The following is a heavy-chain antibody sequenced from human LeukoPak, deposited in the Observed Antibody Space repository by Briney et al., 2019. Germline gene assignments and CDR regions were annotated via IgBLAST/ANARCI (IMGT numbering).Heavy chain of an antibody. J-gene: IGHJ4*02. CDR1: GASISSHY. V-gene: IGHV4-59*08. D-gene: IGHD2-2*01. CDR3: ARLTDDVVVPSITYHYFDS. CDR2: ISYSGDT. Sequence: SETLSLTCTVSGASISSHYWSWIRQPPGKGLEYIAYISYSGDTNYNPSLKSRVTISIDTSKNRLSLRLRSVTAADTAVYYCARLTDDVVVPSITYHYFDSWGQGTRVTVSS.